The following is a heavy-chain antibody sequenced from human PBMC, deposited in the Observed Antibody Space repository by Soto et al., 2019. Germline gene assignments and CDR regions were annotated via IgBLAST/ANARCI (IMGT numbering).Heavy chain of an antibody. D-gene: IGHD4-17*01. CDR3: ASSDGDLTYYYYYGMDV. V-gene: IGHV4-59*01. J-gene: IGHJ6*02. Sequence: SETLSLTCTVSGGSLSSYYWSWIRQPPGKGLEWVGYIYYSGSTNYNPSLKSRVTISVDTSKNQFSLKLSSVTAADTAVYYCASSDGDLTYYYYYGMDVWGQGTTVTVSS. CDR2: IYYSGST. CDR1: GGSLSSYY.